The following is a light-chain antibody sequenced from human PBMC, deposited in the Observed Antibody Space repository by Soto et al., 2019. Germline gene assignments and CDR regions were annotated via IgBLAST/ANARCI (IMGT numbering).Light chain of an antibody. CDR2: DAS. CDR3: QQYNNLPLT. J-gene: IGKJ4*01. CDR1: QDISNS. Sequence: EIQMTQSPSSMSASVVDRVTITCRASQDISNSLNWYQQRPGKAPNLLIYDASNLETGVPSRFSGSGSGTHFTLTISSLQPEDIATYHCQQYNNLPLTFGGGTKVDIK. V-gene: IGKV1-33*01.